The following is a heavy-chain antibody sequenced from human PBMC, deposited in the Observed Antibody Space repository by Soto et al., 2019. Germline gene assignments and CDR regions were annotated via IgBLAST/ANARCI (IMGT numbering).Heavy chain of an antibody. CDR2: IYHSGST. CDR1: VASITSVVSP. D-gene: IGHD6-13*01. Sequence: LKSSGSELLKLSQTLPLPWAAPVASITSVVSPGTGIRRPQGKGLEWIGYIYHSGSTYYNPSLKSRVTISVDRSKNQFSLKLSSVTAADTAVYYCARGGSSWPFDYWGQGTLVTVSS. V-gene: IGHV4-30-2*01. J-gene: IGHJ4*02. CDR3: ARGGSSWPFDY.